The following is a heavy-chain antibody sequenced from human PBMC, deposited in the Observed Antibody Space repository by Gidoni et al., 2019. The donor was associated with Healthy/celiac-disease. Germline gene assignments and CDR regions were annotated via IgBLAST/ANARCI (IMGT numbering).Heavy chain of an antibody. J-gene: IGHJ4*02. V-gene: IGHV1-69*08. CDR2: IIPILGIA. D-gene: IGHD3-10*01. Sequence: VQLVQSGAEVKKPGASVTVSCKASGGTFSSYTISWVRQAPGQGLEWRGSIIPILGIANYAQKVQVRVTITADKSTITAYMELSSLRSEDTAVYYCARDGDYYGSILPFDYWGQGTLVTVSS. CDR1: GGTFSSYT. CDR3: ARDGDYYGSILPFDY.